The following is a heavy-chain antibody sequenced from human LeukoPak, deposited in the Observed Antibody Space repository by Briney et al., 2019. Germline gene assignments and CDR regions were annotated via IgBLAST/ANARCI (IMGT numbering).Heavy chain of an antibody. J-gene: IGHJ4*02. CDR2: IYHSGST. CDR3: ARGYSGYDVSFDY. V-gene: IGHV4-30-2*01. D-gene: IGHD5-12*01. CDR1: GGSINSGGYS. Sequence: SETLSLTCAVSGGSINSGGYSWSWIRQPPGKGLEWIGYIYHSGSTYYNPSLKSRVTISVDRSKNQFSLKLSSVTAADTAVYYCARGYSGYDVSFDYWGQGTLVTVSS.